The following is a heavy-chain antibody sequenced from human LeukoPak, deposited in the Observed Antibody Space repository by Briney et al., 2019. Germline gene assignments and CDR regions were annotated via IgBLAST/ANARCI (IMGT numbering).Heavy chain of an antibody. CDR3: VRHVYFYGSRNSDDAFDL. J-gene: IGHJ3*01. CDR2: IYYSGST. V-gene: IGHV4-61*05. CDR1: GGSISSSSYY. Sequence: SETLSLTCTVSGGSISSSSYYWGWIWQPPGKGPEWIGYIYYSGSTNYNPSLKSRVTILVDTSKNQFSLKLRSVTAADTAVYYCVRHVYFYGSRNSDDAFDLWGQGTLVTVSS. D-gene: IGHD3-10*01.